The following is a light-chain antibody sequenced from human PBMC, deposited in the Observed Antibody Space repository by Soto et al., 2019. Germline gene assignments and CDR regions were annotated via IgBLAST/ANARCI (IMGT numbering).Light chain of an antibody. V-gene: IGLV2-14*01. CDR3: SAYTSSITLV. J-gene: IGLJ2*01. Sequence: QSALTQPASVSGSPGQSITISCTGTSSDVGGYNYVSWYQQHPGKAPKLMIYDVSNRPSGVSNRFSGSKSGNTASLTISGLQAEDEADYYFSAYTSSITLVFGGRTKLTVL. CDR1: SSDVGGYNY. CDR2: DVS.